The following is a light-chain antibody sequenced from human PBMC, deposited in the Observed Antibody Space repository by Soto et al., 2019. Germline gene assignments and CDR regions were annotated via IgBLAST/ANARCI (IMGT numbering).Light chain of an antibody. Sequence: EIVMTQSPATLSVSPGERATLSCRASQSISGKLAWYQQKPGQAPRLLIYGASTRATGIPVRFSGSGSGTEFTLTITSLQSEDFAVYYCQQYNSWPPITFGQGTRLEIK. CDR3: QQYNSWPPIT. CDR1: QSISGK. J-gene: IGKJ5*01. V-gene: IGKV3-15*01. CDR2: GAS.